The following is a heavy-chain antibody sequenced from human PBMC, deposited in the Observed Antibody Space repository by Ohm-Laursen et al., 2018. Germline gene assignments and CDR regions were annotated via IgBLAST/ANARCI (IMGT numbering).Heavy chain of an antibody. D-gene: IGHD6-13*01. CDR1: GFTVSSNC. CDR2: IYTGGST. CDR3: VRCSAAAGQKIFDY. J-gene: IGHJ4*02. V-gene: IGHV3-53*01. Sequence: GSLRLSCAASGFTVSSNCMSWVRQAPGKGLEWVSVIYTGGSTYYGDSVKGRFTISRDNSKNTLYLQMNSLRAENTAVYYCVRCSAAAGQKIFDYWGQGTLVTVSS.